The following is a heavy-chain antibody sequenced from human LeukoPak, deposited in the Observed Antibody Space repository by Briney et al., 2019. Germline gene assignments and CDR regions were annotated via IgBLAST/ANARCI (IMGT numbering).Heavy chain of an antibody. CDR2: INHSGST. V-gene: IGHV4-34*01. J-gene: IGHJ4*02. D-gene: IGHD6-13*01. CDR1: GGSFSGYY. Sequence: SETLSLTCAVYGGSFSGYYWSWIRQPPGKGLEWIGEINHSGSTNYNPSLKSRVTISVDTSKNQFSLKLSSVTAADTAVYYCARQRSSSWPDSHFDYWGRGTLVTVSS. CDR3: ARQRSSSWPDSHFDY.